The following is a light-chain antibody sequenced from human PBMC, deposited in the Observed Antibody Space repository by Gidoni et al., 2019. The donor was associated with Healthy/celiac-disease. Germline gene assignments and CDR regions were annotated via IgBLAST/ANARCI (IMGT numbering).Light chain of an antibody. V-gene: IGKV1-39*01. CDR2: AAS. CDR3: QQCYSTHYT. CDR1: QSISSY. J-gene: IGKJ2*01. Sequence: DIQMTQSPSSLSASVGDRVTITCRARQSISSYLNWYQQKPGKAPKLLIYAASSLQSGVPSRFSGSGSGTDFTLTISSLQPEDFATYYCQQCYSTHYTFGQGTKLEIK.